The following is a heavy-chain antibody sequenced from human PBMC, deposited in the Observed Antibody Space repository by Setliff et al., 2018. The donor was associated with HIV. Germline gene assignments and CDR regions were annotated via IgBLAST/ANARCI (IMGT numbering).Heavy chain of an antibody. CDR2: INPIFGTA. CDR3: ARDEFRRATIRGAFDY. J-gene: IGHJ4*02. V-gene: IGHV1-69*06. Sequence: SVKVSCKASGYTFSDYYLHWVRQAPGQAIEWMGWINPIFGTANYAQKFQGRVTITADKSTSTAYMDLSSLRSEDTAVYYCARDEFRRATIRGAFDYWGQGTLVTVSS. CDR1: GYTFSDYY. D-gene: IGHD5-12*01.